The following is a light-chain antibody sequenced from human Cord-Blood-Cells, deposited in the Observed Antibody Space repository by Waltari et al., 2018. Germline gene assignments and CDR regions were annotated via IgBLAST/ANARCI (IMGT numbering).Light chain of an antibody. Sequence: QSALTQPRSVSGSPGQSVTTPCTGTSSDVGGYNYVSWYHQHPGKAPKLMFYDVSKRPSGGPDRFSGSKSGNTASLTISGLQAEDEADYYCCSYAGSYTWVFGGGTKLTVL. V-gene: IGLV2-11*01. CDR2: DVS. CDR3: CSYAGSYTWV. J-gene: IGLJ3*02. CDR1: SSDVGGYNY.